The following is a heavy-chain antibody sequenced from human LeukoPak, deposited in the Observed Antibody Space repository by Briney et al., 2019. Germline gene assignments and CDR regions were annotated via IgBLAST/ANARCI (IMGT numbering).Heavy chain of an antibody. J-gene: IGHJ4*02. D-gene: IGHD2-2*01. CDR2: INPNSGGA. CDR3: ARQLGYCSSTSCYGIDY. V-gene: IGHV1-2*02. Sequence: GASVKVSCKASGYTFTGYYMHWVRQAPGQGLEWMGWINPNSGGANYAQKFQGRVTMTRDTSISTAYMELSRLRSDDTAVYYCARQLGYCSSTSCYGIDYWGQGTLVTVSS. CDR1: GYTFTGYY.